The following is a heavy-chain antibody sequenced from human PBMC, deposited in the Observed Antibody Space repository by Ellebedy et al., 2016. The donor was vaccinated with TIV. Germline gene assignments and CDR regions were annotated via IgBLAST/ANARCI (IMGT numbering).Heavy chain of an antibody. V-gene: IGHV3-66*01. CDR3: ARTHDDYGGNWAFDY. Sequence: GESLKISCAASGFTVSSNYMSWVRQAPGRGLEWVSVIYSGGSTYYADSVKGRFTVSRDNSKNTLYLQMTILRAEDTAVYYCARTHDDYGGNWAFDYWGQGTLVTVSS. D-gene: IGHD4-23*01. J-gene: IGHJ4*02. CDR1: GFTVSSNY. CDR2: IYSGGST.